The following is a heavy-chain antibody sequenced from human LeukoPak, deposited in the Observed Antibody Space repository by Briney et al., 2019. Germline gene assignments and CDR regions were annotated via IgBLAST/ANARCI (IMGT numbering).Heavy chain of an antibody. CDR1: GITFNA. CDR2: TWYDGRNK. Sequence: QTGGSLRLSCAASGITFNAIHWVRQAPGKGLEWVALTWYDGRNKYYADSVKGRFTISIDNSKNMVYLHMNSLRADDTAVYYCARELFGSGSCPDHWGQGTLVTVSS. CDR3: ARELFGSGSCPDH. J-gene: IGHJ4*02. D-gene: IGHD3-10*01. V-gene: IGHV3-33*01.